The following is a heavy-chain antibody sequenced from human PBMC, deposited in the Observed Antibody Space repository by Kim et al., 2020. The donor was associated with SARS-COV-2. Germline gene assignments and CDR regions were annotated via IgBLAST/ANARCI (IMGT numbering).Heavy chain of an antibody. CDR3: ARNGAYGDLTNY. D-gene: IGHD3-10*01. Sequence: NYAQKLQGRVTMTTDTSTSTAYMELRSLRSDDTAVYYCARNGAYGDLTNYWGQGTLVTVSS. J-gene: IGHJ4*02. V-gene: IGHV1-18*01.